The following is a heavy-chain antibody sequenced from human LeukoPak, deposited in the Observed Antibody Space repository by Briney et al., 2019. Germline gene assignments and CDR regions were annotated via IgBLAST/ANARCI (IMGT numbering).Heavy chain of an antibody. Sequence: GGSLRLSCAASGFTFDDYAMHWVRQAPGKGLEWVSLISWDGGSTYYADSVKGRFTISRDNSKKSLYLQMNSLRAEDTALYYCARGKLGGDFDYWGQGTLVTVSS. V-gene: IGHV3-43D*03. CDR1: GFTFDDYA. J-gene: IGHJ4*02. CDR2: ISWDGGST. D-gene: IGHD1-7*01. CDR3: ARGKLGGDFDY.